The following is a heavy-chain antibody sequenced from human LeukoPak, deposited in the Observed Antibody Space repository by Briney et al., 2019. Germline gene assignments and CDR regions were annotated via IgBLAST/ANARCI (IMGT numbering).Heavy chain of an antibody. D-gene: IGHD3-22*01. CDR3: ARSYYYDSSGYPFDY. V-gene: IGHV1-69*05. J-gene: IGHJ4*02. Sequence: SVKVSCKASGGTFSSYAISWVRQAPGQGLEWMGGIIPIFGTANYAQKLQGRVTMTTDTSTSTAYMELRSLRSDDTAVYYCARSYYYDSSGYPFDYWGQGTLVTVSS. CDR1: GGTFSSYA. CDR2: IIPIFGTA.